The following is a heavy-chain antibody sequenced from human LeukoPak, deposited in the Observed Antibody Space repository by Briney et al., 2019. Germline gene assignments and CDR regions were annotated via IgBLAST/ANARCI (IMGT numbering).Heavy chain of an antibody. V-gene: IGHV3-7*05. D-gene: IGHD2-2*01. CDR2: IKQDGREK. CDR3: ARALASSSTHSSSYYYGMDV. Sequence: GESRRLSCAASGFTVSSYWISWVRQAPGEGREWVANIKQDGREKYYVGSVEGRCTIPRDNAKNSLYLQMNSLTAEDTAVYYCARALASSSTHSSSYYYGMDVWGQGTTVTVSS. J-gene: IGHJ6*02. CDR1: GFTVSSYW.